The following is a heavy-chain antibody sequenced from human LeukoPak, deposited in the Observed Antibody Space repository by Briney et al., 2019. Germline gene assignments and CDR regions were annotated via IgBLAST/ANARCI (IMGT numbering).Heavy chain of an antibody. CDR2: IYHSGST. V-gene: IGHV4-30-2*01. CDR1: GGSISSGGYY. D-gene: IGHD3-22*01. CDR3: ARDCPYYDSSGPHPSYFDY. Sequence: SQTLSLTCTVSGGSISSGGYYWSWIRQPPGKGLEWIGYIYHSGSTYYNPSLKSRVTISVDRSKNQFSLKLSSVTAADTAVYYCARDCPYYDSSGPHPSYFDYWGQGTLVTVSS. J-gene: IGHJ4*02.